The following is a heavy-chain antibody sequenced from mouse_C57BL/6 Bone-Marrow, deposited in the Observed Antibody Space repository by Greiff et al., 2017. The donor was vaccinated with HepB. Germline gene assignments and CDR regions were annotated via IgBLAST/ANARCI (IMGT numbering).Heavy chain of an antibody. CDR3: TRGGITTSPSYAMDY. J-gene: IGHJ4*01. V-gene: IGHV1-15*01. D-gene: IGHD2-4*01. Sequence: QVQLKQSGAELVRPGASVTLSCKASGYTFTDYEMHWVKQTPVHGLEWIGAIDPETGGTAYNQKFKGKAILTADKSSSTAYMELRSLTSEDSAVYYCTRGGITTSPSYAMDYWGQGTSVTVSS. CDR1: GYTFTDYE. CDR2: IDPETGGT.